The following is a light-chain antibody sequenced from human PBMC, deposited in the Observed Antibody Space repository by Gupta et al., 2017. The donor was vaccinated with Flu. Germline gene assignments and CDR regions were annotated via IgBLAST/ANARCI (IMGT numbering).Light chain of an antibody. CDR1: SSNIGSNT. Sequence: QSVLTQPPSASGTPGQRVTISCSGSSSNIGSNTVAWYQQLPGTAPKLRIYGDNQRPSGVPDRFSGSKSGTSASLAISGLQSEDEVDYYCAAWDDSLNGWVFGGGTKLTVL. CDR2: GDN. V-gene: IGLV1-44*01. CDR3: AAWDDSLNGWV. J-gene: IGLJ3*02.